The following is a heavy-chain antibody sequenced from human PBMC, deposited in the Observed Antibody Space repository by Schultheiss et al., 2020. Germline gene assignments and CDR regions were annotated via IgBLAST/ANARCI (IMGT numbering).Heavy chain of an antibody. CDR1: GGSFSGYY. D-gene: IGHD3-3*01. CDR3: ARHESYYDFWSGYYLYNWFDP. V-gene: IGHV4-39*01. J-gene: IGHJ5*02. CDR2: IYYSGST. Sequence: SQTLSLTCAVYGGSFSGYYWGWIRQPPGKGLEWIGSIYYSGSTYYNPSLKSRVTISVDTSKNQFSLKLSSVTAADTAVYYCARHESYYDFWSGYYLYNWFDPWGQGTLVTVSS.